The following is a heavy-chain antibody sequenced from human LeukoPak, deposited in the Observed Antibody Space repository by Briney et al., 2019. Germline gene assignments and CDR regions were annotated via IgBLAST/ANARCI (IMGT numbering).Heavy chain of an antibody. D-gene: IGHD1-26*01. CDR2: IYYSGST. CDR1: RGSLSSYY. CDR3: AARSGSYWRFDY. J-gene: IGHJ4*02. V-gene: IGHV4-59*01. Sequence: SETLSLTCTVSRGSLSSYYRSWIRQPPGKGLEWIGYIYYSGSTTYNTSSKTRATISVTTSKKQSTWKLGAVTAAATAGFYCAARSGSYWRFDYWGQRTLVTASS.